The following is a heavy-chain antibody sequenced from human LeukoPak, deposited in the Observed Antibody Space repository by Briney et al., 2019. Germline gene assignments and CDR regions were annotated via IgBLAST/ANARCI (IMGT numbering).Heavy chain of an antibody. CDR3: AKVVAAALYYFDY. D-gene: IGHD6-13*01. Sequence: GGSLRLSCAASGLTFSSYAMRWVRQAPGKGLEWVSAISGSGGSTYYADSVKGRFTISRDNSKNTLYLQMNSLRAEDTAVYYCAKVVAAALYYFDYWGQGTLVTVSS. V-gene: IGHV3-23*01. CDR1: GLTFSSYA. CDR2: ISGSGGST. J-gene: IGHJ4*02.